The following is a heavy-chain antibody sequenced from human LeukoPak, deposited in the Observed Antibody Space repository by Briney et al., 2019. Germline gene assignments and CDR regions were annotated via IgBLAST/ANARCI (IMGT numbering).Heavy chain of an antibody. D-gene: IGHD2-2*01. CDR3: ARDAGGCSSTSCYPDY. V-gene: IGHV1-46*01. Sequence: GASVKVSCKASGYTFTGYYMHWVRQAPGQGLEWMGIINPSGGSTSYAQKFQGRVTMTRDTSISTAYMELSRLRSDDTAVYYCARDAGGCSSTSCYPDYWGQGTLVTVSS. J-gene: IGHJ4*02. CDR2: INPSGGST. CDR1: GYTFTGYY.